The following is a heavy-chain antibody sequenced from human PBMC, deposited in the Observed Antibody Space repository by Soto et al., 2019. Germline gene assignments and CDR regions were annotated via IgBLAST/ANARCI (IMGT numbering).Heavy chain of an antibody. V-gene: IGHV4-34*01. CDR2: INHSGST. Sequence: SETLSLTCAVYGGSFSGYYWSWIRQPPGKGLEWIGEINHSGSTNYNPSLKSQVTISVDTSKNQFSLKLSSVTAADTAVYYCARALIVVVPAAMFRDYYYGMDVWGQGTTVTVSS. D-gene: IGHD2-2*01. J-gene: IGHJ6*02. CDR3: ARALIVVVPAAMFRDYYYGMDV. CDR1: GGSFSGYY.